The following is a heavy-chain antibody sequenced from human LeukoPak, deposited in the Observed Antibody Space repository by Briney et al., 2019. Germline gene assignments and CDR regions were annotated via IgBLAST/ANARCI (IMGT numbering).Heavy chain of an antibody. CDR2: ISGSGGST. V-gene: IGHV3-23*01. J-gene: IGHJ5*02. CDR1: GFTFSSYA. Sequence: GGSLRLSCAASGFTFSSYAMSWVRQAPGKGLEWVSAISGSGGSTYYADSVKGRFTISRDNSKNTLYLQMNSLGAEDTAVYYCAKVHSKYYDILTGYYEGDWFDPWGQGTLVTVSS. D-gene: IGHD3-9*01. CDR3: AKVHSKYYDILTGYYEGDWFDP.